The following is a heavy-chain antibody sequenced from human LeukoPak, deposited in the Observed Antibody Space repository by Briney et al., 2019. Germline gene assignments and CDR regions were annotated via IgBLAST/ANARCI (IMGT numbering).Heavy chain of an antibody. D-gene: IGHD3-22*01. V-gene: IGHV1-8*01. CDR2: MNPNSGNT. CDR1: GYTFTSYD. J-gene: IGHJ5*02. CDR3: ARGYYYDSFSGNWFDP. Sequence: ASVKVSCKASGYTFTSYDINWVRQATGQGLEWVGWMNPNSGNTGYAQKFQGRVTMTRNTSISTAYMELSSLRSEDTAVYYCARGYYYDSFSGNWFDPWGQGTLVTVSS.